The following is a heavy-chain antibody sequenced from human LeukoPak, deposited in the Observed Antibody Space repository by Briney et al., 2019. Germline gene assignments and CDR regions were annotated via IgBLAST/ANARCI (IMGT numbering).Heavy chain of an antibody. Sequence: SETLSLTCTVSGGSISSGGYYWSWIRQHPGKGLEWIGYIYYSGSTYYNPSLKSRVTISVDTSKNQFSLKLSSVTAADTAVYYCARAPGLDGDCFDYWGQGTLVTVSS. V-gene: IGHV4-31*03. CDR2: IYYSGST. CDR1: GGSISSGGYY. J-gene: IGHJ4*02. CDR3: ARAPGLDGDCFDY. D-gene: IGHD3/OR15-3a*01.